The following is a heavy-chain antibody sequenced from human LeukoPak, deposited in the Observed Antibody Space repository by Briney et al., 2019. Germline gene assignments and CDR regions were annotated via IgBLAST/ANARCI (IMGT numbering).Heavy chain of an antibody. CDR1: GFTFSSYW. J-gene: IGHJ4*02. CDR3: ARIGGSGSYQNLFFDY. CDR2: IKQDGSEK. V-gene: IGHV3-7*01. D-gene: IGHD3-10*01. Sequence: PGGSLRLSCAASGFTFSSYWMSWVRQAPGKGLEWVANIKQDGSEKYYVDSVKGRFTISRDNAKNSLYLQMNNLRAEDTAVYYCARIGGSGSYQNLFFDYWGQGTLVTVSS.